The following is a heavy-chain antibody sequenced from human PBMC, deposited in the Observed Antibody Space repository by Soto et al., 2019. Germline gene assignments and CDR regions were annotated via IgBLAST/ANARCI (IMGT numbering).Heavy chain of an antibody. J-gene: IGHJ3*02. V-gene: IGHV5-51*01. D-gene: IGHD2-15*01. CDR2: IYPGDSDT. CDR1: GYSFTAYW. Sequence: PGESLKISCKGSGYSFTAYWIGWVRQMPGKGLEWMGIIYPGDSDTRYSPSFQGQVTISADKSISTAYLQWSSLKASDTAMYYCARLKFSGGSCYSYLDAFDIWGQGTMVTVS. CDR3: ARLKFSGGSCYSYLDAFDI.